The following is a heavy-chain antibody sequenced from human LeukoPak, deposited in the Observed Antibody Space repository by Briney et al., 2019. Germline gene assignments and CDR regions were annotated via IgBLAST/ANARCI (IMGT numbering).Heavy chain of an antibody. CDR1: GGSISSGGYS. CDR3: ARVEFHCSSTSCEEGWFDP. J-gene: IGHJ5*02. D-gene: IGHD2-2*01. V-gene: IGHV4-30-2*01. Sequence: SETLSLTCAVSGGSISSGGYSWSWIRQPPGKGLEWIGYIYHSGSTYYNPSLKSRVTISVDTSKNQFSLKLSSVTAADTAVYYCARVEFHCSSTSCEEGWFDPWGQGTLVTVSS. CDR2: IYHSGST.